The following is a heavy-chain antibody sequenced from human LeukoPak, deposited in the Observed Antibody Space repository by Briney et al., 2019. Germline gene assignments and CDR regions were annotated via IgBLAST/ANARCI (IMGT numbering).Heavy chain of an antibody. CDR2: IYSGGST. CDR3: VAYYDILTGYKY. V-gene: IGHV3-66*01. Sequence: GGSLRLSCAVSGFTVSTYYMSWVRQVPGKGLEWVSVIYSGGSTYYADSVEGRFTISRDNSKNTLYLQMNSLRAEDTAVYYCVAYYDILTGYKYWGQGTLVTVSS. CDR1: GFTVSTYY. D-gene: IGHD3-9*01. J-gene: IGHJ4*02.